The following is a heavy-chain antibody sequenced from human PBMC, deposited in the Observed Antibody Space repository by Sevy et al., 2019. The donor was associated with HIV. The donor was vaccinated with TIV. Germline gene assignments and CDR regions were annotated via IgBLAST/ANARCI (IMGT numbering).Heavy chain of an antibody. J-gene: IGHJ5*02. V-gene: IGHV1-2*02. CDR1: GYGFTDNH. D-gene: IGHD3-16*01. Sequence: ASVKVSCKASGYGFTDNHIHWVRQAAGQGLDWMGWINTYSGVTKYAQKFQDRVTMTRDTSISTAYMELSRLTSDDTAVYYCARLIANSKTDPWGQGTLVTVSS. CDR2: INTYSGVT. CDR3: ARLIANSKTDP.